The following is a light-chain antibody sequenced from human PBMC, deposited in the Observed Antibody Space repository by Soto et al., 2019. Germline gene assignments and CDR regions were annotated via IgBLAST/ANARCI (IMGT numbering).Light chain of an antibody. Sequence: EVVLTQSPGTLSLSPGERATLSCKASQGVTTAYLAWYQHKPGQAPRLLIYGASNRATGIPDRFSGSGSGTDFTLTISRLEPEDFAVYSRQQYGASPLFTFGPGTKVDLK. CDR2: GAS. CDR3: QQYGASPLFT. J-gene: IGKJ3*01. CDR1: QGVTTAY. V-gene: IGKV3-20*01.